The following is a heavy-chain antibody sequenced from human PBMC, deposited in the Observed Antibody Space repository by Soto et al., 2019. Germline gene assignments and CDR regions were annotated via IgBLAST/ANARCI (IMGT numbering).Heavy chain of an antibody. CDR2: IYHRGST. D-gene: IGHD3-16*01. CDR1: GGSISSGGYT. Sequence: KPSETLSLTCTVSGGSISSGGYTWTWIRQPPGKGLEWIGYIYHRGSTYYNPSLKSRVTISVDRSNNQFSLRLSSVTAADTAVYYCARRNTQGADWKGGAKNYYYGVDVWGHGTTVTVSS. V-gene: IGHV4-30-2*01. CDR3: ARRNTQGADWKGGAKNYYYGVDV. J-gene: IGHJ6*02.